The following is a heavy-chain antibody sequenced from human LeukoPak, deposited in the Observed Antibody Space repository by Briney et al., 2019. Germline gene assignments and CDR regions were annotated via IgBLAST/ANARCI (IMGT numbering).Heavy chain of an antibody. CDR3: ARENGFYGGNLERGYNWFDP. J-gene: IGHJ5*02. D-gene: IGHD4-23*01. CDR2: INHSGST. Sequence: PSETLSLTCAVYGGSFSGYYWSWIRQPPGKGLEWIGEINHSGSTNYNPSLKSRVTISVDTSKNQFSLKLSSVTAADTAVYYCARENGFYGGNLERGYNWFDPWGQGTLVTASS. V-gene: IGHV4-34*01. CDR1: GGSFSGYY.